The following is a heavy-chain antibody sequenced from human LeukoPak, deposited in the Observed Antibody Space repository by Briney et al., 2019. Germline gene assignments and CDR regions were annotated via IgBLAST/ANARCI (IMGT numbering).Heavy chain of an antibody. CDR3: AKGGSELRYYYYGMDV. D-gene: IGHD1-26*01. V-gene: IGHV3-30*18. CDR2: ISYDGSNK. J-gene: IGHJ6*02. CDR1: GFTFSSYG. Sequence: PGGSLRLSCAASGFTFSSYGMHWVRQAPGKGLEWVAVISYDGSNKYYADSVKGRFTIPRDNSKNTLYLQMNSLRAEDTAVYYCAKGGSELRYYYYGMDVWGQGTTVTVSS.